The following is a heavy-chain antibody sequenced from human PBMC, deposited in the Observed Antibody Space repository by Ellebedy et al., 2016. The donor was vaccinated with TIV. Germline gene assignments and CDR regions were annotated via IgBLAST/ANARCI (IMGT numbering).Heavy chain of an antibody. Sequence: AASVKVSCKASGYTFTSYGISWVRQALGQGLEWMGWISAYNGNTNYAQKLQGRVTMTTDTSTSTAYMELRSLRSDDTAVYYCARDVYTSGLWFGERDYYGMDVWGQGTTVTVS. J-gene: IGHJ6*02. D-gene: IGHD3-10*01. V-gene: IGHV1-18*04. CDR3: ARDVYTSGLWFGERDYYGMDV. CDR2: ISAYNGNT. CDR1: GYTFTSYG.